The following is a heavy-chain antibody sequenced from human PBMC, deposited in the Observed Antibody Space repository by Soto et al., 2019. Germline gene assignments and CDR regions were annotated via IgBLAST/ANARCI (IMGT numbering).Heavy chain of an antibody. D-gene: IGHD5-18*01. V-gene: IGHV1-69*12. J-gene: IGHJ4*02. CDR3: ARDRYQQNDGYYFESAY. Sequence: QVQLVQSGAEVKEPGSSVKVSCKTSGGTFTSYAISWVRQAPGQGLEWMGGIIPRIDSAKYAQKFQGRATITADESTRTVDMELSSLRSEDTAIYYCARDRYQQNDGYYFESAYWGQGTLVTVSS. CDR1: GGTFTSYA. CDR2: IIPRIDSA.